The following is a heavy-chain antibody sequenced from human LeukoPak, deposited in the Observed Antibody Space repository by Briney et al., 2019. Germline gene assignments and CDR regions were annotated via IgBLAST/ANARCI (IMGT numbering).Heavy chain of an antibody. CDR2: ISGSGGST. J-gene: IGHJ4*02. D-gene: IGHD5-12*01. CDR1: GFTFSSYA. Sequence: PGGSLRLSCAASGFTFSSYAMSWVRQAPGKGLEWVSAISGSGGSTYYADSVKGRFTISRDNAKNSLYLQMNSLRVEDTAVYYCARVSGYDWESFYDYWGQGTLVTVSS. V-gene: IGHV3-23*01. CDR3: ARVSGYDWESFYDY.